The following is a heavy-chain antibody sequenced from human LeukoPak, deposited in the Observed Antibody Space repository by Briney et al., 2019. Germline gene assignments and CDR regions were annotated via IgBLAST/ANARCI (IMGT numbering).Heavy chain of an antibody. Sequence: PGGSLRLSCAASGFTFSSYAMHWVRQAPGKGLEWVAVISYDGSNKYYADSVKGRFTISRDNSKNTLYLQMNSLRAEDTAVYYCAKGSVAGTLYYYGMDVWGKGTTVTVSS. CDR3: AKGSVAGTLYYYGMDV. J-gene: IGHJ6*04. CDR2: ISYDGSNK. CDR1: GFTFSSYA. V-gene: IGHV3-30-3*01. D-gene: IGHD6-19*01.